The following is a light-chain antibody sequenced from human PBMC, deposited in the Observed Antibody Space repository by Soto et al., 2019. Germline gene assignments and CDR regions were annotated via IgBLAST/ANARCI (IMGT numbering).Light chain of an antibody. CDR1: QSVSSY. Sequence: EIVLTQSPATLSLSPGERATLSCRTSQSVSSYLAWYQQKPVQAPRLLIYDASNRATGIPARFSGSGSGTEFTLTISSLEPEDFAVYYCQQRSNWLFTFGPGTKVDIK. CDR3: QQRSNWLFT. V-gene: IGKV3-11*01. CDR2: DAS. J-gene: IGKJ3*01.